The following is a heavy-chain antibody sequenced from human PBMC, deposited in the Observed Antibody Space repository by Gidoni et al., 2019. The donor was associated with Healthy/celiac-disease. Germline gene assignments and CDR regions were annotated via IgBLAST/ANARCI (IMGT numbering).Heavy chain of an antibody. Sequence: QVQLVQSGAEVKKHGASVKVSCKASGYTFTSYYMHWVRQAPGQGLEWMGIISPSGGSTSYAHKFQGRVTLTRDTSTSTVYMELRSLRSEDTAVYYCAREWVAANAFDIWGQGTMVTVSS. J-gene: IGHJ3*02. CDR3: AREWVAANAFDI. CDR1: GYTFTSYY. D-gene: IGHD2-15*01. V-gene: IGHV1-46*01. CDR2: ISPSGGST.